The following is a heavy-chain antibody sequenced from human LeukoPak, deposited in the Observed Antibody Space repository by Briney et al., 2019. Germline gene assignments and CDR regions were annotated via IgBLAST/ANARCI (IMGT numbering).Heavy chain of an antibody. J-gene: IGHJ6*02. Sequence: GGSLRLSCAASGFTFSSYAMSWVRQAPGKGLEWVSAISGSGGSTYYADSVKGRFTISRDNSKNTLYLQMNSLRAEDTAVYYCARKTMVRGDPYYYYYGMDVWGQGTTVTVSS. CDR1: GFTFSSYA. CDR3: ARKTMVRGDPYYYYYGMDV. CDR2: ISGSGGST. D-gene: IGHD3-10*01. V-gene: IGHV3-23*01.